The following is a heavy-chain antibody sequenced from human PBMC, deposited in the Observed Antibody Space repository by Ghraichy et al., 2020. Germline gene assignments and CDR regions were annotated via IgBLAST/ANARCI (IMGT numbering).Heavy chain of an antibody. D-gene: IGHD2-15*01. CDR2: INHSGST. CDR1: GGSFSGYY. J-gene: IGHJ6*02. V-gene: IGHV4-34*01. Sequence: ETLSLTCAVYGGSFSGYYWSWIRQPPGKGLEWIGEINHSGSTNYNPSLKSRVTISVDTSKNQFSLKLSSVTAADTAVYYCASLYCSGGSCYRDVWGQGTTVTVPS. CDR3: ASLYCSGGSCYRDV.